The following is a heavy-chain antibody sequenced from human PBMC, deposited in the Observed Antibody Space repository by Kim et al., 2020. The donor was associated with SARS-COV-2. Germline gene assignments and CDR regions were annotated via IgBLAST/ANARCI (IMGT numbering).Heavy chain of an antibody. D-gene: IGHD5-12*01. Sequence: SEALSLTCTVSGGSISSGNYYWSCIRQHPGKGLEWIGYIYYSGSTYYNPSLKSRITISVDTSKNQFSLKLSSVTAADTAVYYCARAIRDGYNYHYFDYWGHGTLVTVSS. J-gene: IGHJ4*01. CDR3: ARAIRDGYNYHYFDY. V-gene: IGHV4-31*03. CDR2: IYYSGST. CDR1: GGSISSGNYY.